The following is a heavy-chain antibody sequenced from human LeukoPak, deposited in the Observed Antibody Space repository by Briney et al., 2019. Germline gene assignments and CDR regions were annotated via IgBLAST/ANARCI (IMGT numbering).Heavy chain of an antibody. CDR2: IIPIFGTA. J-gene: IGHJ4*02. CDR1: GGTFSSYA. Sequence: ASVKVSCKASGGTFSSYAISWVRQAPGQGLEWMGGIIPIFGTANYAQKFQGRVTITADESTSTAYMELSSLRSEDTAVYYCARDSRYSYGSTSETQHFDYWGQGTLVTVSS. CDR3: ARDSRYSYGSTSETQHFDY. D-gene: IGHD5-18*01. V-gene: IGHV1-69*13.